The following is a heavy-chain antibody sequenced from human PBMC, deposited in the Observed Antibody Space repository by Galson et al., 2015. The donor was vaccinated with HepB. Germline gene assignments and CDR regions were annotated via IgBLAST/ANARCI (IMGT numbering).Heavy chain of an antibody. CDR3: ARDYGDYVKALDI. Sequence: QSGAEVKKPGESLKISCKGSGYRFTNYWINWVRQMPGKGLEWMGIIYPGDSDIRYSPSFQGQVTISADESINIAYLQWSSLKASDTAIYYCARDYGDYVKALDIWGQGTMVTVSS. V-gene: IGHV5-51*01. CDR1: GYRFTNYW. CDR2: IYPGDSDI. D-gene: IGHD4-17*01. J-gene: IGHJ3*02.